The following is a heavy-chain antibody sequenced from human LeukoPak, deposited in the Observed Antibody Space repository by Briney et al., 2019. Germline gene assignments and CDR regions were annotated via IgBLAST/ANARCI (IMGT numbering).Heavy chain of an antibody. CDR1: GYAFTGYY. CDR2: INPNSGGT. CDR3: ARGHGYSSGYTIPFDY. D-gene: IGHD3-22*01. Sequence: ASVKVSCKASGYAFTGYYMHWVRQAPGQGLEWMGWINPNSGGTNYAQKFQGRVTMTRDTSISTAYMELSRLRSDDTAVYYCARGHGYSSGYTIPFDYWGQGTLVTVSS. V-gene: IGHV1-2*02. J-gene: IGHJ4*02.